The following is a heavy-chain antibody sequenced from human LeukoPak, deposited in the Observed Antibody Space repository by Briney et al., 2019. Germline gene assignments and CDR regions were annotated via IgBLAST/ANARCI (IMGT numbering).Heavy chain of an antibody. CDR2: INAGNGNT. CDR3: ARARVAVAQLDY. D-gene: IGHD6-19*01. Sequence: ASVKVSCKASGYTFTSYAMHWVRQAPGQRLEWMGWINAGNGNTKYSQKFQGRVTITRDTSASTAYMELSSLRSEDTAVYYCARARVAVAQLDYWGQGTLVTVSS. J-gene: IGHJ4*02. V-gene: IGHV1-3*01. CDR1: GYTFTSYA.